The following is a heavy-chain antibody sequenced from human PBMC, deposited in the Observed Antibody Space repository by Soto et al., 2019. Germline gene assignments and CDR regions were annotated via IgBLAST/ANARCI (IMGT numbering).Heavy chain of an antibody. CDR1: GFSFSSHA. V-gene: IGHV3-23*01. CDR2: ISGSGSST. J-gene: IGHJ6*02. CDR3: AKDQAYSGYDWVNGMDV. D-gene: IGHD5-12*01. Sequence: EVQLWESGGGLAQPGGSLRLSCAASGFSFSSHAMSWVRQSPGKGLEWVSGISGSGSSTYYADSVKGRFTISRDNSKNTLYLQVNSLRGEDTAVYYCAKDQAYSGYDWVNGMDVWGQGTTVTVSS.